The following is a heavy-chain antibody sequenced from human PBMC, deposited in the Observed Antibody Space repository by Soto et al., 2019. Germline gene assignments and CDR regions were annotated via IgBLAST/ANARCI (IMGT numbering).Heavy chain of an antibody. J-gene: IGHJ6*03. Sequence: GASVKVSCKASGYTFANYDINWVRQATGQGLEWMGWMNPNTGNTGYAQKFQGRVTMTRNTAINTAYMELSSLRSEDTAVYYCARAIRLAPPGLHSYHLDVWGKGTTVTVSS. V-gene: IGHV1-8*01. D-gene: IGHD3-3*01. CDR1: GYTFANYD. CDR3: ARAIRLAPPGLHSYHLDV. CDR2: MNPNTGNT.